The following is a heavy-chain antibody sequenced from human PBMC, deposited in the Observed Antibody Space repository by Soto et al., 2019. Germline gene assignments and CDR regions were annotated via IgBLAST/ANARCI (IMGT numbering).Heavy chain of an antibody. J-gene: IGHJ4*02. CDR2: ISSSSSTI. D-gene: IGHD3-22*01. CDR1: GYTFSSYS. Sequence: GGSLRLSCAASGYTFSSYSMNWVRQAPGKGLEWVSYISSSSSTIYYADSVKGRFTISRDNAKNSLYLQMNSLRDEDTAVYYCARDSYYYDSSRDDYWGQGTLATVSS. V-gene: IGHV3-48*02. CDR3: ARDSYYYDSSRDDY.